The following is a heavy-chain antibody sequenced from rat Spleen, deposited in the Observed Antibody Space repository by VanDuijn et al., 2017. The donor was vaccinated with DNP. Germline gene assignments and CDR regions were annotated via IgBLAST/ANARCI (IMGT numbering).Heavy chain of an antibody. V-gene: IGHV3-1*01. J-gene: IGHJ2*01. CDR1: GYSITSDY. CDR3: ARWGDYFDY. CDR2: ISYSGRT. Sequence: EVQLQESGPGLVKPSQSLSLTCSVTGYSITSDYWGWIRKFPGNKMAWIGHISYSGRTTYNPSLKSRISISRDTSKNQFFLQLNSVSTDDTATYYCARWGDYFDYWGQGVMVTVSS.